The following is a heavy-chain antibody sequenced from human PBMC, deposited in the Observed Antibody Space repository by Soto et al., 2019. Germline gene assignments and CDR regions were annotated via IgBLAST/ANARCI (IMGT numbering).Heavy chain of an antibody. J-gene: IGHJ6*02. CDR3: AREGDYNFDYYSGMDV. Sequence: QVQLVQSGTEVKKPGSSVNVSCKASGGTFGTSAINWVRQAPGQGLEWMGAIIPFFTTTDYAQKFQARVTITADKSTSTAYMELSSLTSEDTAVYYCAREGDYNFDYYSGMDVWGQGTTVIVSS. CDR2: IIPFFTTT. V-gene: IGHV1-69*06. D-gene: IGHD4-17*01. CDR1: GGTFGTSA.